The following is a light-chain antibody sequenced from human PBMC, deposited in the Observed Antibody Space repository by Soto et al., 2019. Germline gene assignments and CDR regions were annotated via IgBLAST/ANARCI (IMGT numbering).Light chain of an antibody. CDR3: QQCSNWPLT. CDR1: QNVYNN. J-gene: IGKJ4*01. V-gene: IGKV3-15*01. CDR2: DAS. Sequence: EIVMTQSPATLSVSPGEGATLSCKASQNVYNNLAWYQQRPGQPPRLLIYDASTRATGISARFSGSGYGTSFPLTISRLQSEDFAVYFCQQCSNWPLTFCGGTKVEIK.